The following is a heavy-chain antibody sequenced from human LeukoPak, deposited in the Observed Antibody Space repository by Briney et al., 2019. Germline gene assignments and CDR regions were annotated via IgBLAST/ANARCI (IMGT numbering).Heavy chain of an antibody. J-gene: IGHJ4*02. CDR1: GFTFSSYA. CDR2: ISYDGSNK. V-gene: IGHV3-30-3*01. CDR3: ARGEGVSSSWYPFDY. D-gene: IGHD6-13*01. Sequence: AGGSLRLPCAASGFTFSSYAMHWVRQAPGKGLEWVAVISYDGSNKYYADSVKGRFTISRDNSKNTLYLQMNSLRAEDTAVYYCARGEGVSSSWYPFDYWGQGTLVTVSS.